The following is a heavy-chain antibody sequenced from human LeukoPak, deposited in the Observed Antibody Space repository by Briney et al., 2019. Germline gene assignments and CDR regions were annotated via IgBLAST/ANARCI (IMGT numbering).Heavy chain of an antibody. Sequence: PGGSLRLSCAASGFTFSSYAMSWVRQAPGKGLEWVSVIYSGGSTYYADSVKGRFTISRDNSKNTLYLQMNSLRAEDTAVYYCGGSGWYYFDYWGQGTLVTVSS. CDR1: GFTFSSYA. D-gene: IGHD6-19*01. J-gene: IGHJ4*02. CDR3: GGSGWYYFDY. CDR2: IYSGGST. V-gene: IGHV3-66*01.